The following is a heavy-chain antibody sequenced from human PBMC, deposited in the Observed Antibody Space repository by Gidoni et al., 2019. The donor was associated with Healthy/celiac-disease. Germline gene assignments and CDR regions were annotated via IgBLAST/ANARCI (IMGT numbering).Heavy chain of an antibody. CDR3: TTRGISGSYYGGDY. CDR2: IKSKTDGGTT. D-gene: IGHD1-26*01. J-gene: IGHJ4*02. Sequence: EVQLVESGGGLVKPGGSLRLSCAASGFTFSNAWISWVRQAPGKGLEWVGRIKSKTDGGTTDYAAPLKGRFTISRDDSKNTLDLQMNSLKTEDTAVYYCTTRGISGSYYGGDYWGQGTLVTVSS. V-gene: IGHV3-15*01. CDR1: GFTFSNAW.